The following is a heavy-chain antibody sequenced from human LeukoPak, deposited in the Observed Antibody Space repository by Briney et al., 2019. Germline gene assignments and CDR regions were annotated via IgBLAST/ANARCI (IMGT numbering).Heavy chain of an antibody. D-gene: IGHD2-2*01. CDR3: ARSAPFRSSWGMDV. V-gene: IGHV4-31*03. Sequence: PSQTLSLTCTVSGGSLSSGGYYWSWVRQHPGKGLEWIGYIYYSGSTNYNPSLKSRVTISVDTSKNQFSLKLSSVTAADTAVYYCARSAPFRSSWGMDVWGQGTTVTVSS. CDR2: IYYSGST. J-gene: IGHJ6*02. CDR1: GGSLSSGGYY.